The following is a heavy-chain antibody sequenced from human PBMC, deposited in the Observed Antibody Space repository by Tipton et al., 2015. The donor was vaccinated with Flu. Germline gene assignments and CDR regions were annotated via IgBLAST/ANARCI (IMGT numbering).Heavy chain of an antibody. J-gene: IGHJ5*02. V-gene: IGHV4-34*01. Sequence: TLSLTCAVYSGSFSGYFWTWIRQTPGKGLEWIGEINHSGSTNYNPSLKSRVTISVDTSKNQFSLEMRSVTAADMAVYYCARRDFSNYVSDPKNWFDRWGQGTLVTVSS. CDR3: ARRDFSNYVSDPKNWFDR. D-gene: IGHD4-11*01. CDR2: INHSGST. CDR1: SGSFSGYF.